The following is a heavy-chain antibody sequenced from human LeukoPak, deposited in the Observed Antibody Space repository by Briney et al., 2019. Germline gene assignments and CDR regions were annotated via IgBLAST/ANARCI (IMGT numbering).Heavy chain of an antibody. CDR3: VRHAALGPFDY. Sequence: SETLSLTCTVSGYSISSGYYWGWIRQPPGKGLEWIGSIYYSGSTYYNLSLKSPVTISVDTSKNQFSLKRTSVTAADTAVYYCVRHAALGPFDYWGQGTLVTVSS. J-gene: IGHJ4*02. CDR2: IYYSGST. CDR1: GYSISSGYY. D-gene: IGHD7-27*01. V-gene: IGHV4-38-2*02.